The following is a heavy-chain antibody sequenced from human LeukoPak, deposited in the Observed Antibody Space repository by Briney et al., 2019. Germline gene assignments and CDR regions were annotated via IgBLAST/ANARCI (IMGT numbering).Heavy chain of an antibody. CDR1: GGSFSGYY. J-gene: IGHJ4*02. CDR3: ARGRKGTYYYGSGSYPLLGLYFDY. CDR2: INHSGST. Sequence: SETLSLTCAVYGGSFSGYYWSWIRQPPGKGLEWIGEINHSGSTNYNPSLKSRVTISVDTSKNQFSLKLSSVTAADTAVYYCARGRKGTYYYGSGSYPLLGLYFDYWGQGTLVTVSS. V-gene: IGHV4-34*01. D-gene: IGHD3-10*01.